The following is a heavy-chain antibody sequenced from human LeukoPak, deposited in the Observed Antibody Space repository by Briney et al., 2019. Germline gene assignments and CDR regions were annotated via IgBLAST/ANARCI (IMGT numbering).Heavy chain of an antibody. Sequence: SETLSLTCAVYGGSFSGYYWSWIRQPPGKGLEWIGEINHSGSTNYNPSLKSRVTISVDTSKNQFSLKLSSVTAADTAVYYCARHKRYFDWLPFDYWGQGTLVTVSS. V-gene: IGHV4-34*01. CDR2: INHSGST. D-gene: IGHD3-9*01. CDR1: GGSFSGYY. J-gene: IGHJ4*02. CDR3: ARHKRYFDWLPFDY.